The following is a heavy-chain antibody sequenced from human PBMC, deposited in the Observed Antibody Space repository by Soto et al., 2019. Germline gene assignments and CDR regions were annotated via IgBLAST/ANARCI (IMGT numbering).Heavy chain of an antibody. J-gene: IGHJ6*02. CDR3: VREDDGGDREYYGLDV. V-gene: IGHV4-30-4*08. D-gene: IGHD3-16*01. Sequence: QVQLQQSGPGLVKPSQTLSLTCTVSGGSISYEYYHWTWIRQSPGTGLEWIGYVHYSGSIMYNPSFKSRVTISVDTSKNQFSLHLSSVTAADTAVYFCVREDDGGDREYYGLDVWGQGTTVTVSS. CDR1: GGSISYEYYH. CDR2: VHYSGSI.